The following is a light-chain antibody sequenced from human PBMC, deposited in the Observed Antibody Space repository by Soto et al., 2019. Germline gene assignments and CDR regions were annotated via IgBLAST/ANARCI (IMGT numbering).Light chain of an antibody. J-gene: IGKJ3*01. CDR2: GAS. CDR1: QTISSN. CDR3: PQYNNWPSFT. V-gene: IGKV3-15*01. Sequence: DIVMTQSPATLSVSPGERATLSCRASQTISSNLAWYQQKPGQTPRLLIYGASTRAAGIPARFSGSGSGTDFTLTITSLQSEDFGVYYCPQYNNWPSFTFGPGTKVDIK.